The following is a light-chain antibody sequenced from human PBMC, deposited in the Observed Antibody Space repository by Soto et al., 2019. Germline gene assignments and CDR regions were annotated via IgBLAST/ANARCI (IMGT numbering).Light chain of an antibody. Sequence: QSALTQPPSASGTPGQRVNISCSGSSSNIGSNYVYWYQQLPGTAPKLLIYRNNQRPSGVPDRFSGSKSGTSASLAISGLLSEDEDDEYCAAWDDSLEVFGTGTNVTVL. V-gene: IGLV1-47*01. J-gene: IGLJ1*01. CDR3: AAWDDSLEV. CDR2: RNN. CDR1: SSNIGSNY.